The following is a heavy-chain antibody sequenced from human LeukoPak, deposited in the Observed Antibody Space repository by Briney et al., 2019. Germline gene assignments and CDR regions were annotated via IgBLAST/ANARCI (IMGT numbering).Heavy chain of an antibody. CDR3: ARADCGGDCYEASGYFDY. V-gene: IGHV3-11*06. D-gene: IGHD2-21*02. Sequence: GGSLRLSCAASGFTFSDYYMSWIRQAPGKGLEWVSYISSSSSYTNYADSVKGRFTISRDNAKNSLYLQMNSPRAEDTAVYYCARADCGGDCYEASGYFDYWGQGTLVTVSS. CDR2: ISSSSSYT. CDR1: GFTFSDYY. J-gene: IGHJ4*02.